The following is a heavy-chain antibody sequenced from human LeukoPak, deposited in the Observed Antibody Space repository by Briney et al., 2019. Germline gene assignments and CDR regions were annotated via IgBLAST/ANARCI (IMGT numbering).Heavy chain of an antibody. CDR3: ARRGGNSNDY. J-gene: IGHJ4*02. V-gene: IGHV4-39*01. CDR2: IYYSGST. Sequence: PSETLSLTCTVSGGSSSSSSYYWGWIRQPPGKGLEWIGSIYYSGSTYYNPSLKSRVTISVDTSKNQFSLKLSSVTAADTAVYYCARRGGNSNDYWGQGTLVTVSS. CDR1: GGSSSSSSYY. D-gene: IGHD1-1*01.